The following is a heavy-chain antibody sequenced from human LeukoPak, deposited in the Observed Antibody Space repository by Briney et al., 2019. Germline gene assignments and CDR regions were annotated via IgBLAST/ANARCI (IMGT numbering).Heavy chain of an antibody. CDR2: ISYDGSNK. D-gene: IGHD2-21*02. V-gene: IGHV3-30-3*01. CDR3: ARDSGVTVSFDY. J-gene: IGHJ4*02. Sequence: PGGSLRLSCAASGFTFSSYAMHWVRQAPGKGLEWVAVISYDGSNKYYADSVKGRFTISRDNSKNTLYPQMNSLRAEDTAVYYCARDSGVTVSFDYWGQETLVTVSS. CDR1: GFTFSSYA.